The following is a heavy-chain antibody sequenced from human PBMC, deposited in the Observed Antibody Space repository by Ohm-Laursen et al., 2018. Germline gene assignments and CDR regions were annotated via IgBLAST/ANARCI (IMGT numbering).Heavy chain of an antibody. CDR2: IKSKSDGGTT. CDR1: GFTFSNAW. J-gene: IGHJ5*02. D-gene: IGHD2-15*01. CDR3: TSLPRYCSGGSCNSGPDQ. Sequence: SLRLSCAASGFTFSNAWMSWVRQAPGKGLEWVGRIKSKSDGGTTDYAAPVKGRFTISRDDSKNTLYMQMNSLKTEDTAVYYCTSLPRYCSGGSCNSGPDQWGQGTRVTVSS. V-gene: IGHV3-15*01.